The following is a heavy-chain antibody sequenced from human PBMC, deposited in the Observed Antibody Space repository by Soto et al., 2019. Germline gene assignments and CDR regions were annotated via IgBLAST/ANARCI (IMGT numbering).Heavy chain of an antibody. CDR2: ISYDGDTQ. CDR1: EFDFSNFA. D-gene: IGHD3-3*01. CDR3: VRGKWIFARRSPFHP. Sequence: QVQLEESGGGVVQPGRSLRLSCAASEFDFSNFAMHWVRQAPGKGLEWMAVISYDGDTQYYADSAKGRFTISRDNSKNTLYLQMNSLTTEDTAVYYCVRGKWIFARRSPFHPWGQGTLVSVSS. V-gene: IGHV3-30-3*01. J-gene: IGHJ5*02.